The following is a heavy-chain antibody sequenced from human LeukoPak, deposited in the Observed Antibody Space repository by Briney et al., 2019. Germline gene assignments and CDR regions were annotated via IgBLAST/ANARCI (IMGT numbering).Heavy chain of an antibody. J-gene: IGHJ3*02. Sequence: GGSLRLSCAASGFTVRTNYMSWVRQAPGKGLEWVSFIYRDDSPYYADSVKGRFTISNDTSKNTLYLQMNSLGAEDTAVYYCARTNRKAAGAFDIWGQGTMVTVSS. CDR1: GFTVRTNY. V-gene: IGHV3-66*01. CDR2: IYRDDSP. CDR3: ARTNRKAAGAFDI. D-gene: IGHD6-25*01.